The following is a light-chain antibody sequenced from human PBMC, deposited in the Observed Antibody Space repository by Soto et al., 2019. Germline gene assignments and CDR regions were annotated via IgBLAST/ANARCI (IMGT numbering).Light chain of an antibody. CDR1: SSDVGSYDL. Sequence: QSAPTQPASVSGSPGQSITISCTGTSSDVGSYDLVCWYQQHPGKAPKLILYEGNKRPSGVSNRFSASKSDNTASLTISGLQAEDEADYYCCSYAGSSTLVFGGGTKLTVL. V-gene: IGLV2-23*01. CDR3: CSYAGSSTLV. CDR2: EGN. J-gene: IGLJ2*01.